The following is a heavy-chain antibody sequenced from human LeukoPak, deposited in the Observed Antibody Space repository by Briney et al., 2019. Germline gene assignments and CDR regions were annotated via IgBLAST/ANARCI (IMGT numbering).Heavy chain of an antibody. CDR3: ARGTRHFDY. V-gene: IGHV4-38-2*02. CDR1: GYSISSGYY. J-gene: IGHJ4*02. D-gene: IGHD1-14*01. CDR2: IYHSGST. Sequence: PSETLSITCTVSGYSISSGYYWGWIRQPPGKGLEWIGSIYHSGSTYYNPSLKSRVTISVDTSKNQFSLKLSSVTAADTAVYYCARGTRHFDYWGQGTLVTVSS.